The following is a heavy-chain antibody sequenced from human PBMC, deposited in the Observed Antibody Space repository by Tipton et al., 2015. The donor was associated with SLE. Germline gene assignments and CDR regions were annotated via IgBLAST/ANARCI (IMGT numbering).Heavy chain of an antibody. J-gene: IGHJ4*02. CDR3: ATGLGQVFDF. CDR2: IRSKVHGGTT. Sequence: SLRLSCAAPSFIFNNAWMNWVRQAPGKGLEWVGRIRSKVHGGTTDFAAPVKGRFTISRDDSKNTFFLQMSGLKSEDTAVYYCATGLGQVFDFWGQGILVTVS. D-gene: IGHD7-27*01. V-gene: IGHV3-15*07. CDR1: SFIFNNAW.